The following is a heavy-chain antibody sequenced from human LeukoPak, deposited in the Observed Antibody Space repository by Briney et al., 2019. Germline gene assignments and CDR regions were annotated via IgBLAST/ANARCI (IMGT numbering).Heavy chain of an antibody. J-gene: IGHJ4*02. CDR1: GVSISSYY. D-gene: IGHD6-19*01. V-gene: IGHV4-4*07. CDR2: IYTSGST. Sequence: SETLSLTCTVSGVSISSYYWSWIRQPAGKGLEWIGRIYTSGSTNYNPSLKSRVTMSVDTSKNQFSLKLSSVTAADTAVYYCARDGRYSSGWYRPYYFDYWGQGTLVTVSS. CDR3: ARDGRYSSGWYRPYYFDY.